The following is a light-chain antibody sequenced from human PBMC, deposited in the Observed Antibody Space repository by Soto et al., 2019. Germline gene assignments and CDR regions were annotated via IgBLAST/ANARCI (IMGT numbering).Light chain of an antibody. V-gene: IGKV3-20*01. CDR2: GAS. CDR3: QQYDSSPWT. Sequence: EIGLTQSPGTLSLSPGERATLSCRASQSVSSSFLAWYQQKPGQAPRLLIYGASSSATGIPDRFSGSGSGTDFTLTISRLEPEDSAVFYCQQYDSSPWTFGQGTKVEIK. J-gene: IGKJ1*01. CDR1: QSVSSSF.